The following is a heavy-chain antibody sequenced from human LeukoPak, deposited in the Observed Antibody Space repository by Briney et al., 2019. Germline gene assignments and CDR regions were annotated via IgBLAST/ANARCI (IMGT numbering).Heavy chain of an antibody. V-gene: IGHV4-4*07. CDR1: GGSISSYY. Sequence: SETLSLTCTVSGGSISSYYWSWIRQPAGKGLEWIGRFYISGSTNYNPSLKSRVTMSVDTSKNQFSLRLNSVTAADTAVYYCASYAKDIVVLPAASIYWYFDLWGRGTLVTVSS. D-gene: IGHD2-2*01. CDR3: ASYAKDIVVLPAASIYWYFDL. CDR2: FYISGST. J-gene: IGHJ2*01.